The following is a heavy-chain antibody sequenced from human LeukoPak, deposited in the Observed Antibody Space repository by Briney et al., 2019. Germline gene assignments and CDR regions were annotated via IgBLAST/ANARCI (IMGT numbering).Heavy chain of an antibody. CDR1: GGTFSSYA. V-gene: IGHV1-69*13. J-gene: IGHJ5*02. Sequence: ASVKVSCKASGGTFSSYAISWVRQAPGQGLEWMGGIIPIFGTANYAQKFQGRVTITADESTSTAYMELSSLRSEDTAVYYCARRDYYDSRSPWFDPWGQETLVTVSS. CDR2: IIPIFGTA. D-gene: IGHD3-22*01. CDR3: ARRDYYDSRSPWFDP.